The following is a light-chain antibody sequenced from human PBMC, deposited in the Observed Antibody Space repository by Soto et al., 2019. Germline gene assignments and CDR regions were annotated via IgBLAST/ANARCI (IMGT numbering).Light chain of an antibody. Sequence: EIVLTQSPATLSLYPGERATLSCRASQSVWTYLAWYQQKRGQAPRLLMYDASNRASGVPARFSGSGSGTDFTLTISSLEPEDFAVYYCQQYGSSPPITFGQGTRLEIK. CDR1: QSVWTY. J-gene: IGKJ5*01. V-gene: IGKV3-11*01. CDR2: DAS. CDR3: QQYGSSPPIT.